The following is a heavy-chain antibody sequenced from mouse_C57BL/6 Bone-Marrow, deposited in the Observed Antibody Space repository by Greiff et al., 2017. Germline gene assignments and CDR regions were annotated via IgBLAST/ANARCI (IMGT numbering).Heavy chain of an antibody. CDR2: IWRGGST. V-gene: IGHV2-5*01. CDR3: AKRGNYDYIYAMDY. J-gene: IGHJ4*01. CDR1: GFSLTSYG. Sequence: VKLMESGPGLVQPSQSLSITCTVSGFSLTSYGVHWVRQSPGKGLEWLGVIWRGGSTDYNAAFMSRLSITKDNSKSQVFFKMNSLQADDTAIYYCAKRGNYDYIYAMDYWGQGTSVTVSS. D-gene: IGHD2-4*01.